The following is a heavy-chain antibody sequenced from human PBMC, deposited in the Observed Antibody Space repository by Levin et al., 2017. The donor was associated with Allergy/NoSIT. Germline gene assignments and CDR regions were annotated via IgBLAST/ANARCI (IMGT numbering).Heavy chain of an antibody. V-gene: IGHV4-4*07. CDR1: GDFVNTYH. Sequence: SETLSLTCTVSGDFVNTYHWSWIRQTAGEGLEWIGRIQTSGTTYYNPSLKSRVTMSIDKSKRQISLRLTSVTAADTAVYYCARTQPIGSPEGFFYGMDVWGQGTAVSVSS. CDR2: IQTSGTT. CDR3: ARTQPIGSPEGFFYGMDV. J-gene: IGHJ6*02. D-gene: IGHD1-14*01.